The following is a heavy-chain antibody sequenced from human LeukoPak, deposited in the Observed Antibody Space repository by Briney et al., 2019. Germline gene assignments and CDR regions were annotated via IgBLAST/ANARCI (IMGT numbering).Heavy chain of an antibody. CDR3: ARVSGEWELLRYYYYYMDV. J-gene: IGHJ6*03. CDR1: SGSISSGDYY. CDR2: IYYSGST. D-gene: IGHD1-26*01. V-gene: IGHV4-30-4*08. Sequence: SQTLSLTCTVSSGSISSGDYYWSWIRQPPGKGLEWIGYIYYSGSTYYNPSLKSRVTISVDTSKNQFSLKLSSVTAADTAVYYCARVSGEWELLRYYYYYMDVWGKGTTVTVSS.